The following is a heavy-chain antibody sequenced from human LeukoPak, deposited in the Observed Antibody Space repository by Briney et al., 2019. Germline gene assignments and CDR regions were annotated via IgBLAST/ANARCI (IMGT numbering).Heavy chain of an antibody. Sequence: PGGSLRLSCAASGFTFSAYSMSWVRQAPGKGLEWVSSISSSSDHIAYADSVKGRFTISRDNAKNALYLQVNSLRAEDTAVYYCARGVVPAAFDYWGQGTLVTVSS. CDR1: GFTFSAYS. CDR2: ISSSSDHI. V-gene: IGHV3-21*01. D-gene: IGHD2-2*01. CDR3: ARGVVPAAFDY. J-gene: IGHJ4*02.